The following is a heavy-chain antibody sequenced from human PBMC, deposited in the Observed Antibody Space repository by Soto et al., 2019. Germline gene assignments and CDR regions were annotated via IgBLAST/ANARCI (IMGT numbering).Heavy chain of an antibody. D-gene: IGHD3-10*01. CDR2: INAGNGNT. CDR3: ARGPITMVRGVTTDYYYYGMDV. J-gene: IGHJ6*02. CDR1: GYTFTSYA. V-gene: IGHV1-3*01. Sequence: ASVKVSCKASGYTFTSYAMHWVRQAPGQRLEWMGWINAGNGNTKYSQKFQGRVTITRDTSAGTAYMELSSLRSEDTAVYYCARGPITMVRGVTTDYYYYGMDVWGQGTTVTVSS.